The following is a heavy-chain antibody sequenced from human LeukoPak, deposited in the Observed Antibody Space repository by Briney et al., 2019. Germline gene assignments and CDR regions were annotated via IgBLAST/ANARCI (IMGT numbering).Heavy chain of an antibody. Sequence: GASVKVSCKASGYTFSSNGFSWVRQAPGQGLEWMGWISGYNGNTNYAQKVQGRVTMTTDTSTSTAYMELRSLRSDDTAVYYCARDPLWNRPRGVSPYGMDVWGQGTTVTVSS. CDR3: ARDPLWNRPRGVSPYGMDV. CDR1: GYTFSSNG. J-gene: IGHJ6*02. CDR2: ISGYNGNT. D-gene: IGHD5-18*01. V-gene: IGHV1-18*01.